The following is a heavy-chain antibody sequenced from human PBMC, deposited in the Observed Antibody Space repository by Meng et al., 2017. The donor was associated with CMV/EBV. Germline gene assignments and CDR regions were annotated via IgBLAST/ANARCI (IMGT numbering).Heavy chain of an antibody. J-gene: IGHJ5*02. V-gene: IGHV1-2*02. CDR3: ARDTQRGIAAAGPFHP. CDR2: INPNSGGT. D-gene: IGHD6-13*01. Sequence: ASVKVSCKASGYTFTGYYMHWVRQAPGQGLEWMGWINPNSGGTNYAQKFQGRVTMTRDTSISTAYMELSRLRSDDTAVYYCARDTQRGIAAAGPFHPWGQGTLVTVSS. CDR1: GYTFTGYY.